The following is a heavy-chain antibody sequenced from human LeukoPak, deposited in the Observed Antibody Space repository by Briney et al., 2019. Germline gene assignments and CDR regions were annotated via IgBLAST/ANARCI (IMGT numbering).Heavy chain of an antibody. V-gene: IGHV3-30*02. D-gene: IGHD3-3*01. Sequence: GGSLRLSCAASGFTFSSYGMHWVRQAPGKGLEWVAFIRYDGSNKYYADSVKGRFTISRDNSKNTLYLQMNSLRAEDTAVYYCAKDVPYDSEAFDIWGQGTMVTVSS. J-gene: IGHJ3*02. CDR2: IRYDGSNK. CDR1: GFTFSSYG. CDR3: AKDVPYDSEAFDI.